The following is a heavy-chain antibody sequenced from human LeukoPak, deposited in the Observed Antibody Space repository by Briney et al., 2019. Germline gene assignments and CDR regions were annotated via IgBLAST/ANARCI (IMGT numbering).Heavy chain of an antibody. CDR2: INQDGTDK. CDR1: GFTFSGRW. J-gene: IGHJ5*02. D-gene: IGHD1-26*01. Sequence: GESLRLSCAASGFTFSGRWMSWLRQAPGKGLEWVANINQDGTDKYYVDSVKGRFTISRDNAKNSLYLQMNSLRAEDTAVYYCAREIVGTHKSRFDPWGQGTLVTVSS. CDR3: AREIVGTHKSRFDP. V-gene: IGHV3-7*03.